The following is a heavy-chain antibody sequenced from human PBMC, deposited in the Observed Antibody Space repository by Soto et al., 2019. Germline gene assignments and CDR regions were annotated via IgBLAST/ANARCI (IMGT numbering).Heavy chain of an antibody. CDR3: ARVPDR. J-gene: IGHJ5*02. Sequence: ASETLSPTCAVSGDSISSGGYSWRWIRQPPGKGLEWIEYIYHSGSTCYNPSLKSRVTISVDRSKNQFSLKLSSVTAADTAVYYCARVPDRWGQGTLVTVSS. CDR2: IYHSGST. D-gene: IGHD2-2*01. V-gene: IGHV4-30-2*01. CDR1: GDSISSGGYS.